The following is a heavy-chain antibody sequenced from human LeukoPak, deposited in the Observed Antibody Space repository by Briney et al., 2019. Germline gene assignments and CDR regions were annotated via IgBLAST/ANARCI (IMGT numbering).Heavy chain of an antibody. V-gene: IGHV3-21*01. Sequence: PGGSLRLSCAASGYTFSIYSMNWVRQAPGRGPEWVSSISSSSGYIYYADSVKGRFTISRDNAKNSLYLQMNSLRAEDTAVYYCARDTDYDSRSIWGQGTMVTVSS. CDR1: GYTFSIYS. D-gene: IGHD5-12*01. CDR3: ARDTDYDSRSI. J-gene: IGHJ3*02. CDR2: ISSSSGYI.